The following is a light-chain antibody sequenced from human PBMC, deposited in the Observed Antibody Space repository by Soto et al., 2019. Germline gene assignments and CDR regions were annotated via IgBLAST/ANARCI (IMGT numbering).Light chain of an antibody. J-gene: IGKJ2*01. V-gene: IGKV1-16*02. CDR1: QGIGSF. CDR3: LQYNTYPYT. Sequence: DIQMTQSPSSVSASVGDRVTITCRASQGIGSFLAWFRQKPGKVPQSLIYRVSILESGVPSKFAGSGSGTDFTLTISSLQPEDCATYYCLQYNTYPYTFGQGTKLEIK. CDR2: RVS.